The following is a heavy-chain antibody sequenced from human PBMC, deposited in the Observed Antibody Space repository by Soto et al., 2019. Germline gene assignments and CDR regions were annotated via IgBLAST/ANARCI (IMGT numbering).Heavy chain of an antibody. CDR3: AKDLQFSGWLSAQTFDY. V-gene: IGHV3-23*01. CDR2: ITGSGDST. J-gene: IGHJ4*02. Sequence: EVQLLESGGGLVQPGGSLRLSCAVSGFTFSSHVMSWVRQAPGKGLECVSSITGSGDSTYYADSMKGRFTISRDKSKSTLYLQMNSLRAEDTAVYYCAKDLQFSGWLSAQTFDYWGQGTQVTVSS. D-gene: IGHD6-19*01. CDR1: GFTFSSHV.